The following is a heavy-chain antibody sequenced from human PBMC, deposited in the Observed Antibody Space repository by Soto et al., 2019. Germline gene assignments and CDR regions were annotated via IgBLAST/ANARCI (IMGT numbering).Heavy chain of an antibody. CDR3: ARGVDAGVDY. D-gene: IGHD2-15*01. CDR1: GYTFTSYD. CDR2: MSPNSGNT. V-gene: IGHV1-8*01. Sequence: ASVKVSCKASGYTFTSYDINWIRQATGQGLEWMGWMSPNSGNTGYAQKFQGRVTMTRDTSISTAYMELSSLGSEDTVVYFCARGVDAGVDYWGQGTVVTVSS. J-gene: IGHJ4*02.